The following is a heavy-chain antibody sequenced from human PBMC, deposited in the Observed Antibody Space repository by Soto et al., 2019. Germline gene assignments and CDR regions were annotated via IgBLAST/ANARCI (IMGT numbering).Heavy chain of an antibody. V-gene: IGHV3-66*01. D-gene: IGHD2-15*01. CDR3: ARDDVLCDGSRCYGIPLDV. J-gene: IGHJ6*04. CDR2: IQSGGIT. Sequence: EVQLVESGGGLVQPGGSLRLSCAASGFTVSSKYMTWVRQAPGKGLEWVSLIQSGGITYYVDSVKGRFNITRDTSENTLHLQIDSLSVDDTAVYYCARDDVLCDGSRCYGIPLDVWGKGNTVTVSS. CDR1: GFTVSSKY.